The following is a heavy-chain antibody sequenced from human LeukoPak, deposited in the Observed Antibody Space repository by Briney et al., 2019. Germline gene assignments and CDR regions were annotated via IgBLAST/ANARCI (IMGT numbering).Heavy chain of an antibody. CDR3: AGHHPRNTVDF. J-gene: IGHJ4*02. CDR2: ISDIWSI. CDR1: GGSISSYY. V-gene: IGHV4-59*08. D-gene: IGHD2/OR15-2a*01. Sequence: SETLSLTCTVWGGSISSYYWSWIRRPPGKGREWIAYISDIWSINYHPSLQSRVTISLDTSKNQFSLKLSSVTAADTAVYYCAGHHPRNTVDFWGQGTLVTVSS.